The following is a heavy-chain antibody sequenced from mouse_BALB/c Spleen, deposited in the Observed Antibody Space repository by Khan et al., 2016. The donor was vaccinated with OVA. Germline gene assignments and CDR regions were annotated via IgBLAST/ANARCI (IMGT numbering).Heavy chain of an antibody. V-gene: IGHV2-9*02. CDR3: ARGGYDGCLYGMDY. CDR2: IWGGGIT. Sequence: QVQLKESGPGLVAPSQSLSITCTVSGFSLTSYGVHWVRQPPGKGLEWLGVIWGGGITNYNSALMSRLSISKDNSKSQVFLEMNTLQTEDTAMFYCARGGYDGCLYGMDYWGQGTSVTVSS. CDR1: GFSLTSYG. D-gene: IGHD2-3*01. J-gene: IGHJ4*01.